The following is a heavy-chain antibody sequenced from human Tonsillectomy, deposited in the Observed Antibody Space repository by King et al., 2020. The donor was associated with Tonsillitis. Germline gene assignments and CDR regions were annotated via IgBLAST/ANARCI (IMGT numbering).Heavy chain of an antibody. D-gene: IGHD3-10*01. CDR2: IIPMFDTP. CDR3: ARDNGFGSGTYYITGY. CDR1: GGTFSSYA. V-gene: IGHV1-69*01. J-gene: IGHJ4*02. Sequence: QLVQSGAEVKKPGSSVKVSCKASGGTFSSYAISWVRQAPGQGLEWMGGIIPMFDTPSYAQKFQGRVTITADESTSTAYMEVSSLRAEDTALYYCARDNGFGSGTYYITGYWGQGTLVTVSS.